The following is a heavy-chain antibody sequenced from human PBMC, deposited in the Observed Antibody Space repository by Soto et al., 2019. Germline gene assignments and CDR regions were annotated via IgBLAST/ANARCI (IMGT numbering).Heavy chain of an antibody. Sequence: QVQLVQSGAEVKKPGASVKVSCKVSGYTLTELSMHWVRQAPGKGPEWMGGFDPEDGETIYAQKFQGRFTMTEDTSTDTAYMELSSLRSEDTAVYYCATKGRWYVGYYYYGMDVWGQGTTVTVSS. D-gene: IGHD6-13*01. CDR2: FDPEDGET. V-gene: IGHV1-24*01. J-gene: IGHJ6*02. CDR1: GYTLTELS. CDR3: ATKGRWYVGYYYYGMDV.